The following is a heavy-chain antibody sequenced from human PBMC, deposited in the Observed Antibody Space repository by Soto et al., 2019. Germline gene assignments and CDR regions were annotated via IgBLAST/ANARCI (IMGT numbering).Heavy chain of an antibody. V-gene: IGHV1-18*01. CDR3: ASGYCSIASCRLDF. D-gene: IGHD2-2*03. CDR1: GYIFSSVV. J-gene: IGHJ4*02. CDR2: INTYNGDS. Sequence: HVQLVQSGDEVMKPGASVKVSFKASGYIFSSVVISWVRQVTGQGLEWMGWINTYNGDSNYAQKFQGRVTMTTDTATSTAYMELRSLISDATDLYYCASGYCSIASCRLDFWGQGTLVTVSS.